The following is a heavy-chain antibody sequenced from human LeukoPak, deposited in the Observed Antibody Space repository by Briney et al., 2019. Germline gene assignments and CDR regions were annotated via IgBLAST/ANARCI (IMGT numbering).Heavy chain of an antibody. V-gene: IGHV3-64*01. CDR3: ARDYDFWSGYHYYYYGMDV. J-gene: IGHJ6*02. CDR1: GFTFSSYA. CDR2: ISSNGGST. D-gene: IGHD3-3*01. Sequence: PGGSLRLSCAASGFTFSSYAMHWVRQAPGKGLEYVSAISSNGGSTYYANSVKGRFTISRDNSKNTLYLQMGSLRAEDMAVYYCARDYDFWSGYHYYYYGMDVWGQGTTVTVSS.